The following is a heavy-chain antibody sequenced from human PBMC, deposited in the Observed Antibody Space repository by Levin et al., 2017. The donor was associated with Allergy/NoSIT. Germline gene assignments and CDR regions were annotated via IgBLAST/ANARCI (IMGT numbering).Heavy chain of an antibody. D-gene: IGHD6-13*01. CDR1: GGSISSGSHY. V-gene: IGHV4-39*01. J-gene: IGHJ4*02. Sequence: ETLSLTCTVSGGSISSGSHYWGWIRQPPGKGLEWIGSIYYSGSAYYSPSLKSRVIISVDTSKNQYYLKLSSVTAADTAVYYCASPSAACNLFDYWGQGALVTVSS. CDR2: IYYSGSA. CDR3: ASPSAACNLFDY.